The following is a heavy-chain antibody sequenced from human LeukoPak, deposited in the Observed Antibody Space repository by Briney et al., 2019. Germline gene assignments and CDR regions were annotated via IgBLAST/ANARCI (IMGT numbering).Heavy chain of an antibody. D-gene: IGHD1-26*01. CDR2: ISAYNGHT. CDR1: GYTFTNYG. V-gene: IGHV1-18*01. CDR3: AREQVGVSFDS. Sequence: ASVKVSCKASGYTFTNYGVSWVRQAPGQGLEWMGWISAYNGHTNSAQPFHGRVTMTTDTSTSTAYMELRSLRSDDTAVYYCAREQVGVSFDSCGQGTLVTVSS. J-gene: IGHJ4*02.